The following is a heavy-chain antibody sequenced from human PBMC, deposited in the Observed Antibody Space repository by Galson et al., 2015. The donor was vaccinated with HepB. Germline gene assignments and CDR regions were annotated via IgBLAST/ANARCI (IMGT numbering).Heavy chain of an antibody. CDR3: AREGFYIVVVPALFGRYFDL. Sequence: SLRLSCAASGFTFSSYAMHWVRQAPGKGLEWVAVISYDGSNKYYADSVKGRFTISRDNSKNTLYLQMNSLRAEDTAVYYCAREGFYIVVVPALFGRYFDLWGRGTLVTVAS. CDR1: GFTFSSYA. J-gene: IGHJ2*01. D-gene: IGHD2-2*01. V-gene: IGHV3-30-3*01. CDR2: ISYDGSNK.